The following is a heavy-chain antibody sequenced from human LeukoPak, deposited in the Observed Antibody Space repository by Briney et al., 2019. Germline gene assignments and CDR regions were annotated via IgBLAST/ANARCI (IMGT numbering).Heavy chain of an antibody. CDR2: ISGNGGST. J-gene: IGHJ4*02. D-gene: IGHD5-12*01. CDR1: GFAFSSYA. V-gene: IGHV3-23*01. Sequence: GGSLRLSCAASGFAFSSYAMSWVRQAPGKGLEWVSAISGNGGSTYYADSVKGRFTISRDNSENTLYLQMNSLRAEDTAVYYCAKGIVATIAPGYFGYWGQGTLVTVSS. CDR3: AKGIVATIAPGYFGY.